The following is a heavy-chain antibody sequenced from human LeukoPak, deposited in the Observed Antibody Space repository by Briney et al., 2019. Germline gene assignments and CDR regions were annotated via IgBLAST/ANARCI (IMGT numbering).Heavy chain of an antibody. CDR2: ISAYNGNT. D-gene: IGHD3-10*01. CDR3: ARVPFGSNMVRGLYFDY. V-gene: IGHV1-18*01. J-gene: IGHJ4*02. Sequence: ASVKVSCKASGYTFTSYGISWVRQAPGQGLEWMGWISAYNGNTNYAQKLQGRVTMTTDTSTSTAYMELRSLRSDDTAVSYCARVPFGSNMVRGLYFDYWGQGTLVTVSS. CDR1: GYTFTSYG.